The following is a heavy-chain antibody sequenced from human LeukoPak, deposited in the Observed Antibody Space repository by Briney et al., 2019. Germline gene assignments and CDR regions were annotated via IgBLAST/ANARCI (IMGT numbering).Heavy chain of an antibody. CDR2: IYTTGST. V-gene: IGHV4-4*07. J-gene: IGHJ3*01. D-gene: IGHD3-16*01. Sequence: SETLSLTCTVSGGSISNYYWSWIRQPAGKGLEWIGHIYTTGSTNYNPSLKSRVTMSVDTSKNQCTLKLTSVTAADTAVYYCARVGDFALKDWGQGTMVTVSS. CDR1: GGSISNYY. CDR3: ARVGDFALKD.